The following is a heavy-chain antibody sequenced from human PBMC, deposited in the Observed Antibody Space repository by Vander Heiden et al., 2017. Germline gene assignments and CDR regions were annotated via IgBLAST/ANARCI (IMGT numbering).Heavy chain of an antibody. Sequence: EVKLLESGGGLVQPRGSLRLSCPASGFTFSSYAMRWVRQAPGKGLDSISAVSGSGGSTYYADSVKGRFTISRDNSKNTLYLQMTSLRAEDTAVYYCASAPGDYDILTGYYFYYYGMDVWGQGTTVTVSS. J-gene: IGHJ6*02. V-gene: IGHV3-23*01. D-gene: IGHD3-9*01. CDR3: ASAPGDYDILTGYYFYYYGMDV. CDR1: GFTFSSYA. CDR2: VSGSGGST.